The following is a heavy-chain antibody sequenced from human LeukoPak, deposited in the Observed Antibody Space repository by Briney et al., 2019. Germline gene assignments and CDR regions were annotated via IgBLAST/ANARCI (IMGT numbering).Heavy chain of an antibody. V-gene: IGHV1-46*01. Sequence: GASVKVSCKASGYTFTSYYMHWVRQAPGQGLEWMGIINPSGGSTSYAQKFQGRVTITRDTSASTGYMELSSLRSEDTAVYYCARDTGGDYYDSSGYYYPFDYWGQGTLVTVSS. CDR3: ARDTGGDYYDSSGYYYPFDY. CDR1: GYTFTSYY. J-gene: IGHJ4*02. CDR2: INPSGGST. D-gene: IGHD3-22*01.